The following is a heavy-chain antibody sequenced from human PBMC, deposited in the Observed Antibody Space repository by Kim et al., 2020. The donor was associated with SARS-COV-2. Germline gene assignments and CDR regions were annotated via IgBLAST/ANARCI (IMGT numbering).Heavy chain of an antibody. CDR3: ARALFGAYYYGMDV. D-gene: IGHD3-16*01. V-gene: IGHV4-31*02. Sequence: PSLHSRVTISVDTSKTQFSLRLSSVTAADTAVYYCARALFGAYYYGMDVWGQGTTVTVSS. J-gene: IGHJ6*02.